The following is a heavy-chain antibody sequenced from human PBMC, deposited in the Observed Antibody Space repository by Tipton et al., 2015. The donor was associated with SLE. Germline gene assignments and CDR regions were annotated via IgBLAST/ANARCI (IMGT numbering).Heavy chain of an antibody. Sequence: TLSLTCTVSGGSISSSHYYWGWIRQAPGKGLEWIGTIYYSGGPNYNPSLKSRVTMSMDTSKNHFSLELRSVTAADTAVYYCASDSRSSWYFIWGRGTLVTVSS. CDR2: IYYSGGP. CDR3: ASDSRSSWYFI. CDR1: GGSISSSHYY. J-gene: IGHJ2*01. D-gene: IGHD6-13*01. V-gene: IGHV4-39*07.